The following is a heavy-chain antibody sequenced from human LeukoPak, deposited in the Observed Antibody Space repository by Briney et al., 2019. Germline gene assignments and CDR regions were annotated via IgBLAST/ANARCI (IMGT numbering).Heavy chain of an antibody. CDR1: GGSISSGGYY. Sequence: ASETLSLTCTVSGGSISSGGYYWSWIRQHPGKGLEWIGEINHSGSTNYNPSLKSRVTISVDTSENQFSLKLNSVTAADTAVYYCARERRWSDSGSYYIDYRGQGTLVTVSS. J-gene: IGHJ4*02. V-gene: IGHV4-31*03. D-gene: IGHD3-10*01. CDR3: ARERRWSDSGSYYIDY. CDR2: INHSGST.